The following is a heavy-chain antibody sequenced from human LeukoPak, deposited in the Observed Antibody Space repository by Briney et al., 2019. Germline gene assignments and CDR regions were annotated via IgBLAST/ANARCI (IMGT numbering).Heavy chain of an antibody. CDR3: ARGGGPFDP. J-gene: IGHJ5*02. CDR2: IYYSGST. V-gene: IGHV4-59*01. D-gene: IGHD3-16*01. Sequence: SETLSLTCPVSGGSISSYYWSWIRQPPGKGLEWIGYIYYSGSTKYNPSLKSRVTISIDTSKNQLSLKLRSVTAADTAVYYCARGGGPFDPWGQGTLVTVSS. CDR1: GGSISSYY.